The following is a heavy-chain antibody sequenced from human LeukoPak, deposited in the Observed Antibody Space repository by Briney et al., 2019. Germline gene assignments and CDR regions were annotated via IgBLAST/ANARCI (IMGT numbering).Heavy chain of an antibody. CDR1: GYTFTSYY. Sequence: ASVKVSCKASGYTFTSYYVHWVRQAPGQGLEWMGVINPSGGSTTYAQKFQGRVTMARDTSTSTVYMELSSLRSEDTAVYYCARGPGNTAMNLDYWGLGTLVTVSS. CDR2: INPSGGST. CDR3: ARGPGNTAMNLDY. V-gene: IGHV1-46*01. D-gene: IGHD5-18*01. J-gene: IGHJ4*02.